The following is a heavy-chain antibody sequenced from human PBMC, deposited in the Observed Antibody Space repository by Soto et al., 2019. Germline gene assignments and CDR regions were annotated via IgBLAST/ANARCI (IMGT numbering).Heavy chain of an antibody. CDR1: GGTFSSYA. V-gene: IGHV1-69*13. D-gene: IGHD4-17*01. J-gene: IGHJ5*02. CDR3: ARVSPTVVNNWFDP. Sequence: SVKVSCKASGGTFSSYAISWVRRAPGQGLEWTGGIIPIFGTANYAQKFQGRVTITADESTSTAYMELSSLRSEDTAVYYCARVSPTVVNNWFDPWGQGTLVTVSS. CDR2: IIPIFGTA.